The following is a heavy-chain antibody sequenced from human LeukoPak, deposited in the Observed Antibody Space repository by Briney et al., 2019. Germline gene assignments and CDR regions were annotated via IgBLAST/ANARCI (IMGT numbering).Heavy chain of an antibody. J-gene: IGHJ3*02. CDR2: INHSGST. CDR1: GGSISSGDYY. D-gene: IGHD6-19*01. CDR3: ARKYSSGWPPARAFDI. Sequence: SQTLSLTCTVSGGSISSGDYYWSWIRQPPGKGLEWIGEINHSGSTNYNPSLKSRVTISVDTSKNQFSLKLSSVTAADTAVYYCARKYSSGWPPARAFDIWGQGTMVTVSS. V-gene: IGHV4-30-4*01.